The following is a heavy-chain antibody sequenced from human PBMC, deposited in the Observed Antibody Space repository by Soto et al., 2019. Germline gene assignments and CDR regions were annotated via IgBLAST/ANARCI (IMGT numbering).Heavy chain of an antibody. CDR1: GYTFTGYY. D-gene: IGHD5-12*01. Sequence: GASVKVSCKASGYTFTGYYMHWVRQAPGQGLEWMGWINPNSGGTNYAQKFQGRVTMTRDTSISTAYMELSRLRSDDTAVYYCARVGSRIVATSTYFDYWGQGTLVTVSS. CDR2: INPNSGGT. J-gene: IGHJ4*02. V-gene: IGHV1-2*02. CDR3: ARVGSRIVATSTYFDY.